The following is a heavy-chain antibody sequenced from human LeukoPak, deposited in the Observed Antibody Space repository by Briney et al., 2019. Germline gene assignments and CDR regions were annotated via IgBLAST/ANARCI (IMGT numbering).Heavy chain of an antibody. Sequence: GGSLRLSCTVSGFSFSNYWMSWVRQAPGKGLEWMANMNQDETETNYVDSVKGRFIISRDNAKNSLFLRMNSLRVEDTAMYYCARVRSPPEDNSNYRPVDYWGQGILVTVSS. V-gene: IGHV3-7*03. CDR3: ARVRSPPEDNSNYRPVDY. CDR2: MNQDETET. CDR1: GFSFSNYW. J-gene: IGHJ4*02. D-gene: IGHD1-1*01.